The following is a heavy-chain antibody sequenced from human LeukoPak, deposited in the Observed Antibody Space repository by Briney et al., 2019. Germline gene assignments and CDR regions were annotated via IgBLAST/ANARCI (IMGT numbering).Heavy chain of an antibody. CDR1: GFTFSSYS. CDR2: ISSSSSYI. CDR3: ARDFSSWYLGAFDI. D-gene: IGHD6-13*01. V-gene: IGHV3-21*01. J-gene: IGHJ3*02. Sequence: PGGSLRLSCAASGFTFSSYSMNWVRQAPGKGLEWVSSISSSSSYIYYADSVKGRFTISRDNAKNSLYLQMNSLRAEDTAVYYCARDFSSWYLGAFDIWGQGTMVTVSS.